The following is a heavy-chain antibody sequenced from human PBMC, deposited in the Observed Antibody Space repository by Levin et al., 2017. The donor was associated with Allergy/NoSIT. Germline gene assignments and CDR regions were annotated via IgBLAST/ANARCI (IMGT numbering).Heavy chain of an antibody. V-gene: IGHV3-33*01. CDR3: ARASHGWYGDY. CDR1: GFTFSSYG. Sequence: PSETLSLTCAASGFTFSSYGMHWVRQAPGKGLEWVAVIWYDGSNKYYADSVKGRFTISRDNSKNTLYLQMNSLRAEDTAVYYCARASHGWYGDYWGQGTLVTVSS. J-gene: IGHJ4*02. CDR2: IWYDGSNK. D-gene: IGHD6-19*01.